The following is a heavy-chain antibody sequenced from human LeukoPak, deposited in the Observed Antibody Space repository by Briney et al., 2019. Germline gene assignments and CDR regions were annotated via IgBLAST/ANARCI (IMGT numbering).Heavy chain of an antibody. V-gene: IGHV1-24*01. CDR2: FDPEDGET. CDR1: GYTFTSYY. D-gene: IGHD3-3*01. Sequence: GASVKVSCKASGYTFTSYYMHWVRQAPGKGLEWMGGFDPEDGETIYAQKFQGRVTMTEDTSTDTAYMELSSLRSEDTAVYYCATRILGEWLFAYDYWGQGTLVTVSS. CDR3: ATRILGEWLFAYDY. J-gene: IGHJ4*02.